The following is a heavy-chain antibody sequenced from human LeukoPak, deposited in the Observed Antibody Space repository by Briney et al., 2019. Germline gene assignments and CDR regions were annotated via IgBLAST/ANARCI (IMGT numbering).Heavy chain of an antibody. Sequence: SQTLSLTCTVSGGSISSGSYYWSWIRQPAGKGLEWIGRIYTSGSTNYNPSLKSRVTISVDASKNQFSLKLTSVTAADTAVYYCARAYYYGSGSYGLDYWGQGTLVTVSS. V-gene: IGHV4-61*02. CDR1: GGSISSGSYY. J-gene: IGHJ4*02. CDR2: IYTSGST. D-gene: IGHD3-10*01. CDR3: ARAYYYGSGSYGLDY.